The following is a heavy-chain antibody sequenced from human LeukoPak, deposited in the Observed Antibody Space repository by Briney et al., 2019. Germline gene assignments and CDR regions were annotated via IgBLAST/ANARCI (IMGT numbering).Heavy chain of an antibody. CDR3: ARGGPNSGGWTLDH. V-gene: IGHV1-3*03. J-gene: IGHJ4*02. Sequence: GASVKVSCKTSGYTFSSYAMHWVRQAPGQRLEWMGCINGDNGNTQYPQKFQGRVTFIRDTSASTAYMELSSLTSEDMAVFYCARGGPNSGGWTLDHWGQGTLVSVSS. CDR2: INGDNGNT. D-gene: IGHD6-19*01. CDR1: GYTFSSYA.